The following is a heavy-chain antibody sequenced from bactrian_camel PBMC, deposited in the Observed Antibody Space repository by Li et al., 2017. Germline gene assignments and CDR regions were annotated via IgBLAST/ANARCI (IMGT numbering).Heavy chain of an antibody. V-gene: IGHV3S53*01. CDR3: ARAGDCSDTTCSRQWY. J-gene: IGHJ4*01. CDR2: TNSDDKT. Sequence: HVQLVESGGGSVRAGGSLRLSCAISGYTYMSYCMGWFRQAPGKEREWLADTNSDDKTMYADTVKGRFTISQDNAKKTVYLQLNDAKADDTAIYYCARAGDCSDTTCSRQWYWGQGTQVTVS. D-gene: IGHD1*01. CDR1: GYTYMSYC.